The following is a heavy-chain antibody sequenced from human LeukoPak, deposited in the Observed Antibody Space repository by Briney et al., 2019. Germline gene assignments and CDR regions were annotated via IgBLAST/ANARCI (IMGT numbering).Heavy chain of an antibody. CDR1: GFSLRTSGVG. CDR2: IYWDDDK. CDR3: AHRPGGRNAYYFDY. Sequence: GSGPTLVKPTQTLTLTCTFSGFSLRTSGVGVGWIRQPPGKALEWLAIIYWDDDKRYNPSLRSRLTITKDTSKNQVVLAMTNMDPVDTATYYCAHRPGGRNAYYFDYWGQGTLVTVSS. D-gene: IGHD1-1*01. V-gene: IGHV2-5*02. J-gene: IGHJ4*02.